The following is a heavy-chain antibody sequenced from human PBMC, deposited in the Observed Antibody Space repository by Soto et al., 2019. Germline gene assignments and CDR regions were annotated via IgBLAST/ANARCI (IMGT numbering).Heavy chain of an antibody. V-gene: IGHV4-4*03. Sequence: PETLRLTYFVSGDSINNTYWWGWVRQAPEKGLEWIGEIYNTGGRRYMPSLRGRITLSVDTSKHQFSLNLPSVTAADTAVYYCARAVYCTTANCWDDFHYYNIDIWCQGPSVT. J-gene: IGHJ6*02. CDR1: GDSINNTYW. CDR3: ARAVYCTTANCWDDFHYYNIDI. D-gene: IGHD2-2*01. CDR2: IYNTGGR.